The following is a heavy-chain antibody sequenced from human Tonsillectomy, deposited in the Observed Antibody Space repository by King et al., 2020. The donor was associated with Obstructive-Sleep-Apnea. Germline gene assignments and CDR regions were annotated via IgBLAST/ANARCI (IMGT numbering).Heavy chain of an antibody. CDR2: IVPLIALA. CDR3: VRDRYDYYDSTGTFFDY. Sequence: QLVQSGTAVKKPGSSVRVSCKASGVTFSSYAISWVRQAPGRGLEWVGGIVPLIALAKYAQRFHGRVTITADKSTSTAYMELRSLRSEDTAVYYCVRDRYDYYDSTGTFFDYWGQGTLVTVSS. V-gene: IGHV1-69*17. J-gene: IGHJ4*02. D-gene: IGHD3-22*01. CDR1: GVTFSSYA.